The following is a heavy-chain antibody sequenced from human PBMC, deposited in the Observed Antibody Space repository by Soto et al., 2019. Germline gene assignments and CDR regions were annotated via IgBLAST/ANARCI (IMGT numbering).Heavy chain of an antibody. D-gene: IGHD3-22*01. J-gene: IGHJ4*02. CDR2: ISGSGGST. Sequence: GGSLRLSCAASGFTFSSYAMSWVRQAPGKGLEWVSAISGSGGSTYYADSVKGRFTISRDNSKNTLYLQMNSLRAEDTAVYYCAKGLVDSSGITGFDYWGQGILVTVSS. V-gene: IGHV3-23*01. CDR3: AKGLVDSSGITGFDY. CDR1: GFTFSSYA.